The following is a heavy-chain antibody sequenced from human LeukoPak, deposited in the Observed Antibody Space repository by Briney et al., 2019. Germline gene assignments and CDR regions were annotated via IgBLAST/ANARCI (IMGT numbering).Heavy chain of an antibody. V-gene: IGHV3-21*06. CDR1: GFTFSSYG. CDR3: ARVMTAGGSDY. J-gene: IGHJ4*02. Sequence: GRSLRLSCAASGFTFSSYGMHWVRQAPGKGLEWVSSITGTSTYISYADSVRGRFTISRDNAMNSLFLQMDSLRADDTAIYYCARVMTAGGSDYWGQGTLVTVSS. D-gene: IGHD6-13*01. CDR2: ITGTSTYI.